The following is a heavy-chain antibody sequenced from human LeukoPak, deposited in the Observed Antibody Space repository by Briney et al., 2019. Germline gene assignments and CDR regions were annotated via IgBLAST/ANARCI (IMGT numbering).Heavy chain of an antibody. V-gene: IGHV4-34*01. CDR2: INHSGST. D-gene: IGHD3-3*01. CDR3: ARHQGVVDL. Sequence: SETLSLTGAVYGGSFSGFYWTWIRQPPGKGLEWIGEINHSGSTNYNPSLKSRVTVSVDTSKNQFSLKLSSVTATDTAVYYCARHQGVVDLWGRGSLVTVSS. CDR1: GGSFSGFY. J-gene: IGHJ2*01.